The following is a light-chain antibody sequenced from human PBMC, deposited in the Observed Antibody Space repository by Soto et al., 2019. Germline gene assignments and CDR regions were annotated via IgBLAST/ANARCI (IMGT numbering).Light chain of an antibody. Sequence: DIRMTQSPSSLSASVGDRVTITCQASQDIKNHLNWYQQKPGKAPKLLIYDAADLEAGVPRKFSGTGSGTDFTFTINSLQPEDIATYYCQQYDDLPVTFGGGTRVE. CDR2: DAA. J-gene: IGKJ4*01. CDR3: QQYDDLPVT. CDR1: QDIKNH. V-gene: IGKV1-33*01.